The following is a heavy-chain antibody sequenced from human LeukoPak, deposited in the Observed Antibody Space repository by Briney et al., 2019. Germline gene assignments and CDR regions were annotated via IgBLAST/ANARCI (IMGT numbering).Heavy chain of an antibody. CDR3: ARDSHSSSWYSEFDY. CDR2: INILSNYI. Sequence: PGGSLRLSCAASGFTFSSYWMHWVRQAPGKGLEWVSSINILSNYIYYADSVKGRFTISRDNAKNSLYLQMNSLRAEDTAVYYCARDSHSSSWYSEFDYWGQGTLVTVSS. CDR1: GFTFSSYW. J-gene: IGHJ4*02. V-gene: IGHV3-21*01. D-gene: IGHD6-13*01.